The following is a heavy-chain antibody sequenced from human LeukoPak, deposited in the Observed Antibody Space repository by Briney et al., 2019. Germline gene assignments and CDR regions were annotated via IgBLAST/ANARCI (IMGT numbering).Heavy chain of an antibody. J-gene: IGHJ6*02. CDR3: ARSVVPAATYYYYYGMDV. D-gene: IGHD2-2*01. CDR2: IIPILGIA. V-gene: IGHV1-69*04. CDR1: GGTFSSYA. Sequence: ASVKVSCKASGGTFSSYAISWVRRAPGQGLEWMGRIIPILGIANYAQKFQGRVTITADKSTSTAYMELSSLRSEDTAVYYCARSVVPAATYYYYYGMDVWGQGTTVTVSS.